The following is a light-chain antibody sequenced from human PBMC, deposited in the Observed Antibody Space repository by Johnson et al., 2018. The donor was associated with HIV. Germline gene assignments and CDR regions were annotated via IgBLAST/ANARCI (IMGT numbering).Light chain of an antibody. Sequence: QSVLTQPPSVSAAPGQRVNISCSGHSSNIENYFVSWYQQLPGAAPRLLIYEDYKRPSGIPDRFSGSKSGASATLGITGLQTGDEADYYCGVWEASLSPHYVFGTGTKVTVL. CDR2: EDY. V-gene: IGLV1-51*02. CDR3: GVWEASLSPHYV. J-gene: IGLJ1*01. CDR1: SSNIENYF.